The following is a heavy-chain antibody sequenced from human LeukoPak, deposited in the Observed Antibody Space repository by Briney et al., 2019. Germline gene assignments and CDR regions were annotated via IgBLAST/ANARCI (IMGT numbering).Heavy chain of an antibody. J-gene: IGHJ4*02. CDR1: GFTFSSYG. Sequence: GGSLTLSCPAAGFTFSSYGMHWVRQAPGKGLEWVAVISYDGSNKYDADSVKGRFTISRDISKNTLYLQMNSLRTEDTAVYYCAREAYDDYAFDYWGQGTLVTVSS. D-gene: IGHD4-17*01. V-gene: IGHV3-30-3*01. CDR2: ISYDGSNK. CDR3: AREAYDDYAFDY.